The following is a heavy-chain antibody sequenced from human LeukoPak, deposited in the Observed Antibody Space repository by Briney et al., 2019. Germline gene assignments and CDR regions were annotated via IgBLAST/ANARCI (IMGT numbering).Heavy chain of an antibody. CDR1: GFTFSSYE. CDR3: ARDRDYYGSGSSNWFDP. Sequence: QPGGSLRLSCAASGFTFSSYEMNWVRQAPGKGLEWVSYISSSGSTIYYADSVKGRFTISRDNSKNTLYLQMNSLRAEDTAVYYCARDRDYYGSGSSNWFDPWGQGTLVTVSS. D-gene: IGHD3-10*01. V-gene: IGHV3-48*03. J-gene: IGHJ5*02. CDR2: ISSSGSTI.